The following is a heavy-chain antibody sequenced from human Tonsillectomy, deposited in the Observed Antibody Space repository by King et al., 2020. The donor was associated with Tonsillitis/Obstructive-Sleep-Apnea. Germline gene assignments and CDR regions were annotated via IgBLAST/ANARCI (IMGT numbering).Heavy chain of an antibody. V-gene: IGHV3-21*01. J-gene: IGHJ6*03. CDR3: AGDQGTRYDSSGYYYYYYMDV. CDR2: ISSSSSYI. Sequence: VQLVESGGGLVKPGGSLRLSCAASGFTFSSYSMNWVRQAPGKGLEWVSSISSSSSYIYYADSVKGRFTISRDNAKNSLYLQMNSLRAEDTAVYYCAGDQGTRYDSSGYYYYYYMDVWGKGTTVTVSS. CDR1: GFTFSSYS. D-gene: IGHD3-22*01.